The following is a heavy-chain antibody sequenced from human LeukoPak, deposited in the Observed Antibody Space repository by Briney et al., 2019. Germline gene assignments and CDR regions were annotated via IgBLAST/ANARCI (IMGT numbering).Heavy chain of an antibody. D-gene: IGHD1-26*01. J-gene: IGHJ4*02. V-gene: IGHV3-53*01. CDR2: IYSGGST. CDR1: GFTVSSNY. Sequence: SGGSLRLSCAASGFTVSSNYMSWVRQAPGKGLEWVSVIYSGGSTYYADSVKGRFTISRDNSKNTLYLQMNSLRAEYTAVYYCARSGVGYFDYWGQGPLVTVSS. CDR3: ARSGVGYFDY.